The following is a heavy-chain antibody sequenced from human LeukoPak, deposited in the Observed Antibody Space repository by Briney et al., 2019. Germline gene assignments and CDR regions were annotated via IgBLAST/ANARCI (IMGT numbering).Heavy chain of an antibody. J-gene: IGHJ4*02. D-gene: IGHD1-26*01. CDR1: GFTFSSYS. CDR3: ARVGHREANY. Sequence: GGSLRLSCAASGFTFSSYSMNWVRQAPGKGLEWVSSISSSSSYIYYADSVKGRLTISRDNAKNSLYLQMNSLRAEDTAVYYCARVGHREANYWGQGTLVAVSS. CDR2: ISSSSSYI. V-gene: IGHV3-21*01.